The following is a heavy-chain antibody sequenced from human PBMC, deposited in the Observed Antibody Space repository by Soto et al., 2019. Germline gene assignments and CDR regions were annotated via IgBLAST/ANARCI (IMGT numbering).Heavy chain of an antibody. J-gene: IGHJ5*02. CDR3: ARDDPYDSSGYYWFDP. V-gene: IGHV1-3*01. Sequence: ASVKVSCKASGYTFTSYAMHWVRQAPGQRLEWMGWINAGNGNTKYSQKFQGRVTITRDTSASTAYMELSSLRSEDTAVYYCARDDPYDSSGYYWFDPWGQGTLVTVSS. CDR1: GYTFTSYA. D-gene: IGHD3-22*01. CDR2: INAGNGNT.